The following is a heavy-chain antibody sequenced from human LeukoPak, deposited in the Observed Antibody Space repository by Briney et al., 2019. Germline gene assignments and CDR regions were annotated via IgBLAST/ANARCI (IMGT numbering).Heavy chain of an antibody. CDR3: ASVTWFGDLGYFDY. V-gene: IGHV4-39*01. CDR2: IYYSGST. D-gene: IGHD3-10*01. Sequence: SETLSLTCTVSGGSISSSSYYWGWIRQPPGKGLEWIGSIYYSGSTYYNPSLKSRVTISVDTSKNQFSLKLSSVTAADTAVYYCASVTWFGDLGYFDYWGQGTLVTVSS. CDR1: GGSISSSSYY. J-gene: IGHJ4*02.